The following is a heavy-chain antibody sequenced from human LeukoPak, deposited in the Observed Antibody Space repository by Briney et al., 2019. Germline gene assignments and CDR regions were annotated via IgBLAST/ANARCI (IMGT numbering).Heavy chain of an antibody. Sequence: SETLSLTCTVSGGSISSGGYYWSWIRQHPGKGLEWIGYIYYSGSTYYNPSLKSRVTISVDTSKNQFSLKLSSVTAADTAVYYCARDLAVAGTAFDYWGQGTLVTVSS. CDR1: GGSISSGGYY. CDR2: IYYSGST. V-gene: IGHV4-31*03. D-gene: IGHD6-19*01. J-gene: IGHJ4*02. CDR3: ARDLAVAGTAFDY.